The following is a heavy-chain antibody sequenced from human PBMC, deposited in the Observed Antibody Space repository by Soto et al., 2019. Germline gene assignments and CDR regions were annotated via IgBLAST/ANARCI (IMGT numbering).Heavy chain of an antibody. J-gene: IGHJ2*01. CDR1: GGSFSGYY. Sequence: QVQLQQWGAGLLKPSETLSLTCAVYGGSFSGYYWSWIRQPPGKGLEWIGEINHSGSTNYNPSLKSRVTISVDTSKNQFSLKLSSVTAADTAVYYCARGVTGRQQRPRGWYFDLWGRGTLVTVSS. V-gene: IGHV4-34*01. D-gene: IGHD6-13*01. CDR2: INHSGST. CDR3: ARGVTGRQQRPRGWYFDL.